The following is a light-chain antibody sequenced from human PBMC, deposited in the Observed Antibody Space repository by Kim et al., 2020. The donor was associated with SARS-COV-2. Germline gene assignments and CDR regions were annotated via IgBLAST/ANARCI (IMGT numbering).Light chain of an antibody. J-gene: IGKJ2*01. Sequence: DIQMTQSPSSLSASLGDRVTITCRASQSISNYLNWYQQKPGKAPKLPIYAASSLQSGVPSRFSGSGSGTDFTLTISSLQPEDFATYDCQQSYSTPPYTFGQGTKLEI. CDR3: QQSYSTPPYT. CDR1: QSISNY. V-gene: IGKV1-39*01. CDR2: AAS.